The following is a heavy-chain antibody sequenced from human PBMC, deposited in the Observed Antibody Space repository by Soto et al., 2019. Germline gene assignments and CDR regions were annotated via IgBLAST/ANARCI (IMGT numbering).Heavy chain of an antibody. J-gene: IGHJ5*02. CDR2: ISGSGGST. V-gene: IGHV3-23*01. CDR3: AKKAGIVSLYAPQFDP. CDR1: GFTFSSYA. D-gene: IGHD3-16*01. Sequence: QAGGSLRLSCAASGFTFSSYAMSWVRQAPGKGLEWVSAISGSGGSTYYADSVKGRFTISRENSKNTLYLEMNTVRADDTAIYYCAKKAGIVSLYAPQFDPWGQGTMVTVSS.